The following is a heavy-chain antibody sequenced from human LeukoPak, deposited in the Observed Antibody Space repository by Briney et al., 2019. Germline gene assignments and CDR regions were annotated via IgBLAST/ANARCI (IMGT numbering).Heavy chain of an antibody. D-gene: IGHD3-16*01. CDR1: GFTFSNYI. V-gene: IGHV3-23*01. CDR3: ARRGSGGSWVDY. Sequence: GGSLRLSCTASGFTFSNYIMKWVRQAPGKGLEWVSAIRGSGSFTDYADSVKGRFTISRDNSKNTLYLQMNSLRAEDTAVYYCARRGSGGSWVDYWGQGTLVTVSS. J-gene: IGHJ4*02. CDR2: IRGSGSFT.